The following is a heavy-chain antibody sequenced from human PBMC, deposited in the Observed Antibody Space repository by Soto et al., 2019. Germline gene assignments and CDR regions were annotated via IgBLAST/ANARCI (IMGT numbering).Heavy chain of an antibody. CDR1: GYSFTGYW. V-gene: IGHV5-51*01. D-gene: IGHD3-22*01. CDR3: ATCEYYHNSSGSPPIWFDP. J-gene: IGHJ5*02. CDR2: IYPGDSET. Sequence: GESLKISCKGSGYSFTGYWIGWVRQMPGKGLEWMGIIYPGDSETRYSPSFQGQVTISADTSISTAYLHWSSLKASDTAMYYCATCEYYHNSSGSPPIWFDPWGQGTLVTVSS.